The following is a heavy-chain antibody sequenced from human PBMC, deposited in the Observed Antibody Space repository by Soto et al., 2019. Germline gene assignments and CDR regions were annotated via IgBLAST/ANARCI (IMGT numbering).Heavy chain of an antibody. D-gene: IGHD3-10*01. CDR2: INHSGST. Sequence: SETLSLTCAVYGGSFSGYYRSWIRQPPGKGLEWIGEINHSGSTNYNPSLKSRVTISVDTSKNQFSLKLSSVTAADTAVYYCARKPRRYGSGSYYRTGIGRADDAFDIWGQGTMVTVSS. J-gene: IGHJ3*02. V-gene: IGHV4-34*01. CDR3: ARKPRRYGSGSYYRTGIGRADDAFDI. CDR1: GGSFSGYY.